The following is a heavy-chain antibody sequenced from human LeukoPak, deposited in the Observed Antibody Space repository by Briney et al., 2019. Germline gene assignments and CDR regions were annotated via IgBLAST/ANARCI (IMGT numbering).Heavy chain of an antibody. CDR1: GYTFTRYG. J-gene: IGHJ5*02. V-gene: IGHV1-18*01. CDR2: ISAYNGNT. D-gene: IGHD5-12*01. Sequence: ASVKVSCKASGYTFTRYGISWVRQAPGQGLEWMGWISAYNGNTNYAQKLQGRVTMTTDTSTSTAYMELRSLRSDDTAVYYCARDRGNIVAQNWFDPWGQGTLVTVSS. CDR3: ARDRGNIVAQNWFDP.